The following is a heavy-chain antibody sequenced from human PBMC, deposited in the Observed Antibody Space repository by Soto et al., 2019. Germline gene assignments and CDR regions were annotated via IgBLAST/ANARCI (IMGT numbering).Heavy chain of an antibody. Sequence: PSETLSLTCTVSNYSISSGYYWGWIRQSPGEGLEWIVSMYHSGTTYYNPYLKSRVTISIDTSKNQFSLKLTSVTSADTAVYFCARVAFGPIDYWGQGTLVNVSS. J-gene: IGHJ4*02. D-gene: IGHD3-16*01. CDR3: ARVAFGPIDY. CDR1: NYSISSGYY. CDR2: MYHSGTT. V-gene: IGHV4-38-2*02.